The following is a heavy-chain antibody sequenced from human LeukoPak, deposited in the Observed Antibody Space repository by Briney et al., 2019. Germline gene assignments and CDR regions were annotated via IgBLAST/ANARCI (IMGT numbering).Heavy chain of an antibody. Sequence: PGGSLRLSCAASGFTLSNYHMGWIRQAPGKGLEWVSYITSSGTTIYYADSVKGRFTISRDNAKSSLYLQMNSLRVEDTAVYYCARAEDYYASGGMRSYFDYWGQGTLVTVSS. V-gene: IGHV3-11*01. CDR2: ITSSGTTI. CDR3: ARAEDYYASGGMRSYFDY. J-gene: IGHJ4*02. D-gene: IGHD3-10*01. CDR1: GFTLSNYH.